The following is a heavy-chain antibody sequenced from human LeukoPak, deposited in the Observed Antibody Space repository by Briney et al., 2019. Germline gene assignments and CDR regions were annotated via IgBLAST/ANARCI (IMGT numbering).Heavy chain of an antibody. CDR2: IYYSGST. CDR3: ARDQKDRYSGSPRGAFDI. V-gene: IGHV4-59*01. D-gene: IGHD1-26*01. Sequence: SETLSLTCTVSGGSISSYYWSWIRQPPGKGLEWIGYIYYSGSTNYNPSLKSRVTISVDTSKNQFSLKLSSVTAADTAVYYCARDQKDRYSGSPRGAFDIWGQGTMVTVSS. CDR1: GGSISSYY. J-gene: IGHJ3*02.